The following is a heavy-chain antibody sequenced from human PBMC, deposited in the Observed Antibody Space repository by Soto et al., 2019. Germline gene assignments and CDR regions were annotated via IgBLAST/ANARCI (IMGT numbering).Heavy chain of an antibody. CDR2: IHNSGST. CDR1: GTSISSNY. J-gene: IGHJ6*02. V-gene: IGHV4-59*01. Sequence: QVQLQESGPGLVKPSETLSLTCSVSGTSISSNYWIWIRQPPGKGLEWFGHIHNSGSTNYNPYLKSRVTITVDTSKNRFSLKLSSVTAADTAVYYCARVPTSSGWFHYYGMDVWGQGTTVTVPS. CDR3: ARVPTSSGWFHYYGMDV. D-gene: IGHD6-19*01.